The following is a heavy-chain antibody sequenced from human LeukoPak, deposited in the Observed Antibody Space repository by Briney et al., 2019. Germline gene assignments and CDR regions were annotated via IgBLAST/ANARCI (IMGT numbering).Heavy chain of an antibody. D-gene: IGHD2-2*01. Sequence: GGSLRLSCAASGFTFSSYAMSWVRQAPGKGLEWVSAISGSGDSTYYADSVKGRFTISRDNSKNTLYLQMNSLRAEDTAVYYCAKEPINFIVVVPAATPRLVGDWGQGTLVTVSS. CDR2: ISGSGDST. CDR3: AKEPINFIVVVPAATPRLVGD. V-gene: IGHV3-23*01. J-gene: IGHJ4*02. CDR1: GFTFSSYA.